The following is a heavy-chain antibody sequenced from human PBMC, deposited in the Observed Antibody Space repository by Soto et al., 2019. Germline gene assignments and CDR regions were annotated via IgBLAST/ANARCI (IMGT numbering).Heavy chain of an antibody. CDR2: INVGNGNT. Sequence: ASVKVSCKASGYTFTNSAIHWVRQAPGQTLEWMGWINVGNGNTKYSQKFQGRVTMTRDTSTSTVYMELSSLRSEDTAVYYCARVAGSGSNRTGDYYMDVWGKGTTVTVSS. CDR3: ARVAGSGSNRTGDYYMDV. J-gene: IGHJ6*03. D-gene: IGHD3-10*01. CDR1: GYTFTNSA. V-gene: IGHV1-3*01.